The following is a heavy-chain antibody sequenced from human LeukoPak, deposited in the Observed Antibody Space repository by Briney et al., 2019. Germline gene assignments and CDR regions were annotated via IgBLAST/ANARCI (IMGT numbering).Heavy chain of an antibody. D-gene: IGHD6-13*01. V-gene: IGHV4-34*01. J-gene: IGHJ4*02. Sequence: SSETLSLTCTVSGGSISSYYWSWIRQPPGKGLEWIGEINHSGSTNYNPSLKSRVTISVDTSKNQFSLKLSSVTAADTAVYYCARGKRGYSSSWYDYWGQGTLVTVSS. CDR3: ARGKRGYSSSWYDY. CDR1: GGSISSYY. CDR2: INHSGST.